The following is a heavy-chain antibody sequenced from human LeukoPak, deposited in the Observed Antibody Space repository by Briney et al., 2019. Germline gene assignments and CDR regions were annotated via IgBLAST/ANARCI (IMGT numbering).Heavy chain of an antibody. CDR3: ARGAGATTSFDY. J-gene: IGHJ4*02. CDR1: GYNFTSYY. CDR2: INPTGGTT. Sequence: ASVKVSCKASGYNFTSYYMHWVRQAPAQGLEWLGIINPTGGTTTYPHKFQGRATIPRDTSTNTVYMELSSLRSEDTAVYYCARGAGATTSFDYWGQGTMVTVSS. D-gene: IGHD1-26*01. V-gene: IGHV1-46*03.